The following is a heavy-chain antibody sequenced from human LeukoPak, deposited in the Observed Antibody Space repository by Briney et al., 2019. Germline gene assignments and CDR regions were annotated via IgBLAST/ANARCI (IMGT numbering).Heavy chain of an antibody. J-gene: IGHJ4*02. Sequence: SGGSLTLSCTASGFSFSSYAMTWVRQAPGKGLEWVSGISGNGDNTFYADSVKGRFTISRDNSKNTLYLQMNSLRAEDTAVYYCAREMVGTTPPYYFDYWGQGTLVTVSS. CDR3: AREMVGTTPPYYFDY. CDR2: ISGNGDNT. V-gene: IGHV3-23*01. D-gene: IGHD1-26*01. CDR1: GFSFSSYA.